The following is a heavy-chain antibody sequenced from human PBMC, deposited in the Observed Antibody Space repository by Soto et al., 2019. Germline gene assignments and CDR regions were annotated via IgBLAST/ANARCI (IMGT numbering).Heavy chain of an antibody. J-gene: IGHJ4*02. D-gene: IGHD1-7*01. V-gene: IGHV3-48*03. Sequence: LRLSCAASGFTFSNYEMNWVRQTPGKGLEWVSYISYTGSTIYYADSVRGRFTISRDNSKNTLYLQMDSLRPEDTAQYYCAGWNYDYWGQGTQVTVSS. CDR1: GFTFSNYE. CDR2: ISYTGSTI. CDR3: AGWNYDY.